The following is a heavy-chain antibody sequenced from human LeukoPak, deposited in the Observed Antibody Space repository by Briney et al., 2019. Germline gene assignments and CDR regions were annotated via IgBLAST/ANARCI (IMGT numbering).Heavy chain of an antibody. CDR2: IKQDGSEK. Sequence: PGGSLRLSCAASGFTFSSYWMSWVRQAPGKGLEWVANIKQDGSEKYYVDSVKGRFTISRDNAKNSLYLQMNSLRAEDTAVYYCARAPWYQPLRRSLDYWGQGTLVTVSS. CDR3: ARAPWYQPLRRSLDY. D-gene: IGHD2-2*01. V-gene: IGHV3-7*01. CDR1: GFTFSSYW. J-gene: IGHJ4*02.